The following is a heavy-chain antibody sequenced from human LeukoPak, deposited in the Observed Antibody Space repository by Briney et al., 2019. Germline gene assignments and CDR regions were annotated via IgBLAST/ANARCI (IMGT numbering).Heavy chain of an antibody. D-gene: IGHD6-19*01. V-gene: IGHV3-23*01. CDR2: ISGSGGTT. J-gene: IGHJ3*02. Sequence: PGGSLRLSCITSGFTFSNYAMSWVRQAPGKGLEWVSSISGSGGTTYYEDSVKGRFTISRDNSKNTLYLQMNSLRVEDTAVYYCAKDQGYSSAWYSRDGFDMWGQGTMVTVSS. CDR1: GFTFSNYA. CDR3: AKDQGYSSAWYSRDGFDM.